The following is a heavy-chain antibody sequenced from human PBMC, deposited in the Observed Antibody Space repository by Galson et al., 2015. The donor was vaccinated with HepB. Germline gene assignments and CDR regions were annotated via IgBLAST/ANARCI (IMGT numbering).Heavy chain of an antibody. J-gene: IGHJ6*03. CDR2: INHSGST. CDR3: AREGRGRWLQLRPYYYMDV. CDR1: GGSFSGYY. D-gene: IGHD5-24*01. V-gene: IGHV4-34*01. Sequence: SETLSLTCAVYGGSFSGYYWSWIRQPPGKGLEWIGEINHSGSTNYNPSLKSRVTISVDTSKNQFSLKLSSVTAADTAVYYCAREGRGRWLQLRPYYYMDVWGKGTTVTVSS.